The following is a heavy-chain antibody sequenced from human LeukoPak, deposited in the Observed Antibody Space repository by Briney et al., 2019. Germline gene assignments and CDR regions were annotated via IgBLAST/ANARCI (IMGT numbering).Heavy chain of an antibody. D-gene: IGHD5-24*01. CDR3: ARRFVEMATIEQED. CDR2: IYSGGNT. CDR1: GFTVSSNY. Sequence: AGGSLRLSCAASGFTVSSNYMSWVRQAPGKGLEWVSVIYSGGNTYYADSVKGRFTISRDNSKNTLYLQMNSLRAEDTAVYYCARRFVEMATIEQEDWGQGTLVTVSS. J-gene: IGHJ4*02. V-gene: IGHV3-66*01.